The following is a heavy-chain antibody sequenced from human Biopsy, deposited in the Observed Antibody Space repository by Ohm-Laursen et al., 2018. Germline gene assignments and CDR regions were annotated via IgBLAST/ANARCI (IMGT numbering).Heavy chain of an antibody. CDR2: VYNGGIT. J-gene: IGHJ6*02. CDR3: TRDVERYCSGTSCYSGYFGMDV. V-gene: IGHV4-59*01. CDR1: GGSIISYY. Sequence: PSETLSLTCSVSGGSIISYYWTWIRQPPGKGLEWIGHVYNGGITNYNPSLKSRVTISKDTSKNQFSLQVNSVTAADTAVYFCTRDVERYCSGTSCYSGYFGMDVWGQGTTVTVSS. D-gene: IGHD2-2*01.